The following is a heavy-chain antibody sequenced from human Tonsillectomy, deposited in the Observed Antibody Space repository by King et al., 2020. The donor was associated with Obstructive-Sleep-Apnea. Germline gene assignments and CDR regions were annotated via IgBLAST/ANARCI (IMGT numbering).Heavy chain of an antibody. Sequence: QLQESGPGLVKPSETLSLTCTVSGGSISSSSYYWGWIRQPPGKGLEWIGSMYYSGSTYYNPSLKSRVTISIDTSKNQFSLKLSSVSAADTAVYYCARGGYVWGNLGAWGQGTTVTVSS. CDR1: GGSISSSSYY. V-gene: IGHV4-39*07. CDR2: MYYSGST. J-gene: IGHJ6*02. CDR3: ARGGYVWGNLGA. D-gene: IGHD3-16*01.